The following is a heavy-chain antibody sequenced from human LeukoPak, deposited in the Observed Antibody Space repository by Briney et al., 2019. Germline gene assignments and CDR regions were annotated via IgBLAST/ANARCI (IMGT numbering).Heavy chain of an antibody. V-gene: IGHV3-23*01. D-gene: IGHD2-15*01. Sequence: GGSLRLSCSPSEFTFSNYAMSWVRQAPGKGLEWVSVISATGDTTYYADSVKGRFTISRDNSKNTLYLQMNNLRAEDTAVYYCAKQLGYCSDGSCYFPYWGQGTLVTVSS. J-gene: IGHJ4*02. CDR1: EFTFSNYA. CDR3: AKQLGYCSDGSCYFPY. CDR2: ISATGDTT.